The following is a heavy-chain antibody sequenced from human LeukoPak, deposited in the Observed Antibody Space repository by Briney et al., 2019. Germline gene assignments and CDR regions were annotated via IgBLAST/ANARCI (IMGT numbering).Heavy chain of an antibody. CDR2: IYPGDSDT. Sequence: GESLKISCKTSGYNFTNYWIGWVRQMPGKGLEWMGVIYPGDSDTRYSPSFEGRVTISADKSITTASLQWGSLKASDTGMYYCAREYCSDGSCDLGYFDYWGQGTLVTVS. CDR3: AREYCSDGSCDLGYFDY. J-gene: IGHJ4*02. D-gene: IGHD2-15*01. V-gene: IGHV5-51*01. CDR1: GYNFTNYW.